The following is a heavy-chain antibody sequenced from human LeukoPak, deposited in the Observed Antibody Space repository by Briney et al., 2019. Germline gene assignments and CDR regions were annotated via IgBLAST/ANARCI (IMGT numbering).Heavy chain of an antibody. CDR3: ARGARGPSQFPGYYYYYMDV. CDR2: MNPNSGNT. J-gene: IGHJ6*03. V-gene: IGHV1-8*03. D-gene: IGHD2-2*01. Sequence: ASVKVSCKASGYTFTSYDINWVRQATGQGLEWMGWMNPNSGNTGYAQKFQGRVTITRNTSISTAYMELSSLRSEDTAVYYCARGARGPSQFPGYYYYYMDVWGKGTTVTVSS. CDR1: GYTFTSYD.